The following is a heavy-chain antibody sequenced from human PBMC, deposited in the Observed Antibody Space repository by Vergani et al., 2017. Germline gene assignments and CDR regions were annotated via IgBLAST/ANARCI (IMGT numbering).Heavy chain of an antibody. V-gene: IGHV3-53*01. CDR3: ARVRPYDYVWGSYRPLDY. D-gene: IGHD3-16*02. Sequence: EVQLVESGGGLIQPGGSLRLSCAASGFTVSTNYMSWVRQAPGKGLEWVSVIYSGGSTYYADSVKGRFTISRDNSKNTLYLQMNSLGDDDTDVYYCARVRPYDYVWGSYRPLDYWGQGTLVTVSS. J-gene: IGHJ4*02. CDR1: GFTVSTNY. CDR2: IYSGGST.